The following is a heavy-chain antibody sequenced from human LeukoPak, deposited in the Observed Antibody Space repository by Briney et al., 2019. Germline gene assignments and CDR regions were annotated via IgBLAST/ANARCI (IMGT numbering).Heavy chain of an antibody. CDR2: IRVNDET. V-gene: IGHV3-23*01. CDR1: GFTFSNYA. D-gene: IGHD3-22*01. Sequence: GGSLRLSCAASGFTFSNYAMNWVRQAPGKGLEWVSGIRVNDETYYADSVKGRFTTSRDNSENTLYLQMGGLRAEDTAVYYCARDVGVYDSSGYYYFDYWGQGTLVTVSS. CDR3: ARDVGVYDSSGYYYFDY. J-gene: IGHJ4*02.